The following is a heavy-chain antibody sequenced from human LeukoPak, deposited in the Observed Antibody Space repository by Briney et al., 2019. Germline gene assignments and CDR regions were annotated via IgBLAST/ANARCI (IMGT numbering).Heavy chain of an antibody. V-gene: IGHV1-18*01. J-gene: IGHJ6*02. CDR2: ISAYNGNA. Sequence: ASVKVSCKASGYTFTSYGISWVRQAPGQGLEWMGWISAYNGNANYAQKLQGRVTMTTDTSTSTAYMELGSLRSDDTAVYYCASPVDTASSYYYGMDVWGQGTTVTVSS. CDR3: ASPVDTASSYYYGMDV. D-gene: IGHD5-18*01. CDR1: GYTFTSYG.